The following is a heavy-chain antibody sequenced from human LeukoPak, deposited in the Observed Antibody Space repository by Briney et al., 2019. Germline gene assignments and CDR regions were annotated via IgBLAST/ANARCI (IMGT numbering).Heavy chain of an antibody. D-gene: IGHD2-21*01. CDR2: INAGNGNT. Sequence: GASVKVSCKASGYTFTSTAMSWVRQAPGQRLEWMGWINAGNGNTKYSQEFQGRVTITRDTSASTVYMELSSLRSEDMAVYYCARSLSDFYPNWFDPWGQGTLVTVSS. CDR3: ARSLSDFYPNWFDP. V-gene: IGHV1-3*03. CDR1: GYTFTSTA. J-gene: IGHJ5*02.